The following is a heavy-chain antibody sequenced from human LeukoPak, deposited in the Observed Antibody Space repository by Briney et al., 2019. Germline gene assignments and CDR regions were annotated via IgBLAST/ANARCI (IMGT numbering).Heavy chain of an antibody. CDR2: IIPIFGTA. D-gene: IGHD6-13*01. Sequence: ASVKVSCKASGGTFSSYAISWVRQAPGQGLEWMGGIIPIFGTANYAQKLQGRVTMTTDTSTSTAYMELRSLRSDDTAVYYCARAVSSSWYKSSDYWGQGTLVTVSS. V-gene: IGHV1-69*05. CDR3: ARAVSSSWYKSSDY. CDR1: GGTFSSYA. J-gene: IGHJ4*02.